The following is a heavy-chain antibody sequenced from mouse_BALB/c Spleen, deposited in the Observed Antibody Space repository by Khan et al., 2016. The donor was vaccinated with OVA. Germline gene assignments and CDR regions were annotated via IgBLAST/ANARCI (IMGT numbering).Heavy chain of an antibody. CDR2: ISYSGST. Sequence: EVQLQESGPGLVKPSQSLSLTCTVTGYSITSDYAWNWIRQFPGNRLEWMGYISYSGSTTYHPSLKSRISITRDTSKNQFFLQLNSVTTEDTATYYCARRNRRNDVWGAGTTVTVSS. J-gene: IGHJ1*01. CDR3: ARRNRRNDV. V-gene: IGHV3-2*02. CDR1: GYSITSDYA.